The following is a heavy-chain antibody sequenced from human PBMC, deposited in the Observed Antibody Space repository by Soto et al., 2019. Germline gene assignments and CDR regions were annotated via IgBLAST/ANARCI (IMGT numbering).Heavy chain of an antibody. Sequence: EVQLLESGGDLVEPGGSLRLSCAASGFTFSSHAMSWVRQVPGKGLEWISGISGSGDRTYSADSVKGRFTICRGNSKNTLYLQMNRLRAEDTAVYFCAKDLCPDIVVVAGAIPAWYFDLWGRGTLVTVSS. CDR2: ISGSGDRT. CDR1: GFTFSSHA. D-gene: IGHD2-15*01. J-gene: IGHJ2*01. V-gene: IGHV3-23*01. CDR3: AKDLCPDIVVVAGAIPAWYFDL.